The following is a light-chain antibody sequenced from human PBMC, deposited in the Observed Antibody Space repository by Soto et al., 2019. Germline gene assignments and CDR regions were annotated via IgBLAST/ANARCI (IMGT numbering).Light chain of an antibody. Sequence: IPMTQSPSTLSASVGDRVTITCRASQSISSWLAWYQHKHGEAPKLLIYDASSLESGVPSRFSGSGSQTEFPLPISRLQPDDFATYFCHSRAFGQGTRLEI. CDR2: DAS. CDR1: QSISSW. V-gene: IGKV1-5*01. J-gene: IGKJ5*01. CDR3: HSRA.